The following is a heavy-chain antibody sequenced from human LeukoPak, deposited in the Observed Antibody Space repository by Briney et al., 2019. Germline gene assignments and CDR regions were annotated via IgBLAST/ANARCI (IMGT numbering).Heavy chain of an antibody. J-gene: IGHJ2*01. V-gene: IGHV3-53*01. CDR1: GFTVSSNY. D-gene: IGHD6-19*01. Sequence: GGSLRLSCAASGFTVSSNYMSWVRQAPGKGLEWVSVICSGGSTYDADSVKGRFTISRDNSKNTLYLQMNRLRAEDTAVYYCARYLGYSSGWSRKWYFDLWGRGTLVTVSS. CDR3: ARYLGYSSGWSRKWYFDL. CDR2: ICSGGST.